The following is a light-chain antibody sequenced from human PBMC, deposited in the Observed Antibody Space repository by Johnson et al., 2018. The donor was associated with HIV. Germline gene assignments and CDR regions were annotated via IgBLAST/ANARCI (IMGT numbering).Light chain of an antibody. J-gene: IGLJ1*01. CDR2: DNN. Sequence: QSVLTQSPSVSAAPGQKVTISCSGSSSNIGNNSVSWYQQLPGTAPKLLIYDNNKRPSGIPDRFSGSKSGTSATLGITGLQTGDEAEYYCETWDSSLSTGYVFGTGTKVTVL. CDR3: ETWDSSLSTGYV. CDR1: SSNIGNNS. V-gene: IGLV1-51*01.